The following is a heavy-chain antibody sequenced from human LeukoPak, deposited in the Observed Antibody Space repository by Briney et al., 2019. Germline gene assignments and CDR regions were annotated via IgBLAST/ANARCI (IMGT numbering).Heavy chain of an antibody. V-gene: IGHV3-23*01. CDR2: ISGSGGST. D-gene: IGHD2-2*01. CDR3: AHGAMYQLDY. Sequence: GGSLRLSCAASGFTFSSYAMSWVRQAPGKGLEWVSAISGSGGSTYYADSLKGRFTISGDNSKNTLFLQMNSLRAEDTAVYYCAHGAMYQLDYWGQGTLVTVSS. CDR1: GFTFSSYA. J-gene: IGHJ4*02.